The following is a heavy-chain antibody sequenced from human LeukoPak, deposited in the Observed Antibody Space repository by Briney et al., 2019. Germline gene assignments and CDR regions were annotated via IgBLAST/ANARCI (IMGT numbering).Heavy chain of an antibody. CDR2: MNPNSGNT. CDR3: ARNSGSNDY. J-gene: IGHJ4*02. Sequence: ASVKVSCKVSGYTLTELSMHWVRQAPGQGLEWMGWMNPNSGNTGYAQKFQGRVTMTRNTSISTAYMELSSLRSEDTAVYYCARNSGSNDYWGQGTLVTVSS. CDR1: GYTLTELS. D-gene: IGHD1-26*01. V-gene: IGHV1-8*01.